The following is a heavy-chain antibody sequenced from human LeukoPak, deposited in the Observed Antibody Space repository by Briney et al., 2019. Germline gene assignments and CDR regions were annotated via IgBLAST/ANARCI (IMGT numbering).Heavy chain of an antibody. D-gene: IGHD3-16*02. CDR1: GFTFSNYG. Sequence: GGTLRLSCAASGFTFSNYGMSWVRQAPGKGLEWVSAISGRGVSTYYADSVKGRFTISRDNSKNTLYLQMNSLRGEDTAVYYCAKDSYYDYVWGSYRYTNQFDYWGQGTLVTVSS. J-gene: IGHJ4*02. CDR3: AKDSYYDYVWGSYRYTNQFDY. CDR2: ISGRGVST. V-gene: IGHV3-23*01.